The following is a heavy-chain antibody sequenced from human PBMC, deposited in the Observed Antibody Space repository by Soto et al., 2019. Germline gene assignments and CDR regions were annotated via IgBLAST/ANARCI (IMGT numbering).Heavy chain of an antibody. Sequence: EVQLVESGGGLIQPGGSLRLSCAASGFTVSSNYMSWVRQAPGKGLEWVSVIYSGGSTYYADSVKGRFTISRDNSKNTLYLQMNSLRAEDTAVYDCARASGYRLGLDAFDIWGQGTMVTVSS. CDR3: ARASGYRLGLDAFDI. CDR1: GFTVSSNY. J-gene: IGHJ3*02. CDR2: IYSGGST. D-gene: IGHD3-16*02. V-gene: IGHV3-53*01.